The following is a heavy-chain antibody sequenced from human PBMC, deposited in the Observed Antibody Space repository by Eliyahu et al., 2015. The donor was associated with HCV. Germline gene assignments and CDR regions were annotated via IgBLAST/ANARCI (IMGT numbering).Heavy chain of an antibody. D-gene: IGHD1-26*01. CDR3: ARESRAYYEV. V-gene: IGHV3-7*01. CDR1: GSGFTFSSYW. Sequence: EMRLVESGGGLVQPGGSLRLSCIASGSGFTFSSYWMSWLRQAPGKGLEWVANMNLDGTEKYYVASVKGRFAISRDNAKKALYLQMNSLRVEDMGVYYCARESRAYYEVWGQGTTVTVSS. J-gene: IGHJ6*02. CDR2: MNLDGTEK.